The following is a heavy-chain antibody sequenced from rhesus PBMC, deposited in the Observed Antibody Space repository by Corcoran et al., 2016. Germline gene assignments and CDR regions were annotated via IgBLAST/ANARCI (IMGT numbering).Heavy chain of an antibody. J-gene: IGHJ4*01. Sequence: EVQLVETGGGLVQPGGSLTLSCAASGFTFLSYGMRWGRQAPGKGLEWVSSINSDGGGTHYADSVKGRFTISRDNSKNTLSLQMSSLRAEDTAVYYCATDTVGGTGSLNDWGQGVLVTVSS. D-gene: IGHD4-29*01. CDR2: INSDGGGT. CDR1: GFTFLSYG. V-gene: IGHV3S5*01. CDR3: ATDTVGGTGSLND.